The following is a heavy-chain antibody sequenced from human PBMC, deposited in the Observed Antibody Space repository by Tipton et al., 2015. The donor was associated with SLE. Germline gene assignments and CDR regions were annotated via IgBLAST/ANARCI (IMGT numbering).Heavy chain of an antibody. CDR2: IYYSGST. Sequence: TLSLTCTVSGGSISSSSYYWGWIRQPPGKGLEWIGSIYYSGSTYYNPSLKSRVTISVDTSKNQFSLKLSSVTAADTAVYYCAREGFNYGRLGMDVWGQGTTVTVSS. CDR1: GGSISSSSYY. CDR3: AREGFNYGRLGMDV. V-gene: IGHV4-39*07. D-gene: IGHD3-10*02. J-gene: IGHJ6*02.